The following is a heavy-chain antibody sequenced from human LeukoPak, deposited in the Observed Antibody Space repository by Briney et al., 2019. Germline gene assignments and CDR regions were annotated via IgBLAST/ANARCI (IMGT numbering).Heavy chain of an antibody. CDR1: GFTFSTYE. Sequence: GGSLRLSCAASGFTFSTYEMNWVRQAPGKGLEWVAFIRYDGSNKYYADSVKGRFTISRDNSKNTVYLQMNSLRAEDTAVYYCAKYDILTGTQKEWGQGTLVTVSS. V-gene: IGHV3-30*02. CDR3: AKYDILTGTQKE. CDR2: IRYDGSNK. J-gene: IGHJ4*02. D-gene: IGHD3-9*01.